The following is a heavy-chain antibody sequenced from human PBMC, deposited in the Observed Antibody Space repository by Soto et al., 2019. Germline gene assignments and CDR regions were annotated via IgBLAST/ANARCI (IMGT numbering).Heavy chain of an antibody. CDR3: ARVPTSTSTIFGQDYYYYGMDV. Sequence: GGSLRLSCAASGFTFSSYWMNWVRQAPGKGLEWVSYISSSGSTIYYADSVKGRFTISRDNAKNSLYLQMNSLRAEDTAVYYCARVPTSTSTIFGQDYYYYGMDVWGQGTTVTVSS. D-gene: IGHD3-3*01. CDR1: GFTFSSYW. CDR2: ISSSGSTI. V-gene: IGHV3-48*04. J-gene: IGHJ6*02.